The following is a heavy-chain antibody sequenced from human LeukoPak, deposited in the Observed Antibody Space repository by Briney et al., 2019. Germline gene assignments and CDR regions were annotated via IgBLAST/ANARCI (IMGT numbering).Heavy chain of an antibody. J-gene: IGHJ4*02. D-gene: IGHD6-6*01. V-gene: IGHV4-59*01. CDR3: ARASAARHFDY. Sequence: PSETLSLTCTVSGGSISSYCWSWIRQPPGKGLEWIGYIYYSGSTNYNPSLKSRVTISVDTSKNQFSLKPSSVTAADTAVYYCARASAARHFDYWGQRTLVTVSS. CDR1: GGSISSYC. CDR2: IYYSGST.